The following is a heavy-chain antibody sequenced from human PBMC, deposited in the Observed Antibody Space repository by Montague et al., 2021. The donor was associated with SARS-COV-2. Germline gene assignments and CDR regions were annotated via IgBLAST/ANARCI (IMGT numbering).Heavy chain of an antibody. V-gene: IGHV4-59*02. D-gene: IGHD4-17*01. CDR3: ARENTVTTFGGPYYIDS. CDR1: GSSVRSYY. J-gene: IGHJ4*02. CDR2: IYDSGST. Sequence: SETLSLTCIVSGSSVRSYYWSWIRQPPGKGLEWIGYIYDSGSTNYNPSLKSRVTISVDTSKNQFSLKLSSVTAADTAVYYCARENTVTTFGGPYYIDSWGQGTLCTVSA.